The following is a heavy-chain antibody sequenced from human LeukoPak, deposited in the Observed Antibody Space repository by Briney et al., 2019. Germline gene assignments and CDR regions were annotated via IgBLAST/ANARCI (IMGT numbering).Heavy chain of an antibody. Sequence: PSETLSLTCAVYGGSFSGYYWSWIRQPPGKGLEWIGEINHSGSTNYNPSLKSRVTISVDTSKNQFSLKLSPVTAADTAVYYCARASIGYSPYAFDIWGQGTMVTVSS. CDR2: INHSGST. CDR3: ARASIGYSPYAFDI. D-gene: IGHD2/OR15-2a*01. V-gene: IGHV4-34*01. J-gene: IGHJ3*02. CDR1: GGSFSGYY.